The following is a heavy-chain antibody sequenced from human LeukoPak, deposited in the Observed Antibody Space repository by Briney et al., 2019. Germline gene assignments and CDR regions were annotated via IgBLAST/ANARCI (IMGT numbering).Heavy chain of an antibody. J-gene: IGHJ4*02. CDR1: GFTFSSCA. CDR3: ARLYSGADY. Sequence: GGSLRLSCAASGFTFSSCAMHWVRQAPGKGLEYVSAISSNGGSTYYANSVKGRFTISRDNSKNTLYLQMGSLRAEDMAVYYCARLYSGADYWGQGTLVTVSS. V-gene: IGHV3-64*01. CDR2: ISSNGGST. D-gene: IGHD2-2*02.